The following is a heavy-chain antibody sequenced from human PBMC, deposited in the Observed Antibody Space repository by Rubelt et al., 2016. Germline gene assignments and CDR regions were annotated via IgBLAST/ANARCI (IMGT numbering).Heavy chain of an antibody. CDR2: NSGNT. Sequence: NSGNTGYAQKFQGRVTMTRNTSISTAYMELSSLRSEDTAVYYCARDYGGNSGNYFDYWGQGTLVTVSS. J-gene: IGHJ4*02. CDR3: ARDYGGNSGNYFDY. V-gene: IGHV1-8*01. D-gene: IGHD4-23*01.